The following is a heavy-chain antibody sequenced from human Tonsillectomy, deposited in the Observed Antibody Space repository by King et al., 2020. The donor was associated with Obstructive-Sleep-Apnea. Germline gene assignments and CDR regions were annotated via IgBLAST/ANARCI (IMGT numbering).Heavy chain of an antibody. D-gene: IGHD6-13*01. CDR2: INPNSGGT. CDR3: ASTGFTSQQLVNYAFDI. V-gene: IGHV1-2*02. Sequence: QLVQSGAEVKKPGASVKVSCKASGYTFTGYYMHWVRQAPGQGLEWMGWINPNSGGTNYAQKFQGRVTMTRDTSISTAYMELSRLRSDDTAVYYCASTGFTSQQLVNYAFDIWGQGTMVTVSS. CDR1: GYTFTGYY. J-gene: IGHJ3*02.